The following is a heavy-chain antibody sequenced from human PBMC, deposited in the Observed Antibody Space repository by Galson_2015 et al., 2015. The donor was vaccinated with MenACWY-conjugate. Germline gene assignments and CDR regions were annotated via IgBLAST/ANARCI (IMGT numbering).Heavy chain of an antibody. V-gene: IGHV1-69*13. CDR2: IIPVFGTA. Sequence: SVKVSCKASGGTFSSYAISWVRQAPGQGLEWMGGIIPVFGTANYEQKFQGGVTITADESTSTAYMELSSLRSEDTAVYYCARSIVGAAGGVAYYFDYGGQGTRGTGSS. CDR1: GGTFSSYA. D-gene: IGHD1-26*01. CDR3: ARSIVGAAGGVAYYFDY. J-gene: IGHJ4*02.